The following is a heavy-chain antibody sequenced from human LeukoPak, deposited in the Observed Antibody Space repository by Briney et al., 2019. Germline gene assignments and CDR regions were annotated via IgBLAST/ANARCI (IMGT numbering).Heavy chain of an antibody. CDR1: GYTFTSYG. D-gene: IGHD2-8*01. V-gene: IGHV1-18*01. CDR3: VRDIQWRFDP. CDR2: ISTNKGNT. Sequence: SVKVSCKASGYTFTSYGISWVRQAPGQGLEWMGWISTNKGNTNYAQRLQGRVTMTTDTSTSTAYMELRSLRSDDTAIYYCVRDIQWRFDPWGQGTLVSVSS. J-gene: IGHJ5*02.